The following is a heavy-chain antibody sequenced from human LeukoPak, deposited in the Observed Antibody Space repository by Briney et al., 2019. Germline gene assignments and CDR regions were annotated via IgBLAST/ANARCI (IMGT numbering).Heavy chain of an antibody. CDR2: FDPEDGET. V-gene: IGHV1-24*01. CDR1: GYTLTELS. J-gene: IGHJ3*02. Sequence: GASVKVSCKVSGYTLTELSMHWVRQAPGKGLEWMGGFDPEDGETIYAQKFQGRVTMTEDTSTDTAYMELSSLRSEDTAVYYCAALPYSGSYSADDAFDIWGQGTMVTVSS. D-gene: IGHD1-26*01. CDR3: AALPYSGSYSADDAFDI.